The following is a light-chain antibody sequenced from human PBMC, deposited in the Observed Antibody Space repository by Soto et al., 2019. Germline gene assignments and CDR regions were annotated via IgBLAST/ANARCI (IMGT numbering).Light chain of an antibody. CDR1: SSNIGGGYN. CDR3: QSYDSSLSGWL. CDR2: GDS. Sequence: QSVLTQPPSVSGAPGQRVTISCTGSSSNIGGGYNVHWYQQVPGTAPKLLIYGDSKRPSGVPDRFSGSKSGTSASLAITGLQADDEDDDYCQSYDSSLSGWLFGGGTKLTVL. V-gene: IGLV1-40*01. J-gene: IGLJ3*02.